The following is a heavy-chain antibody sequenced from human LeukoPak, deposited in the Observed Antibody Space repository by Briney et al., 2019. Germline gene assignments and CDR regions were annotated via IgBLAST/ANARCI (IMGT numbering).Heavy chain of an antibody. Sequence: SVKVSCKASGGTFSSYAISWVRQAPGQGLEWMGGIIPIFGTANYAQKFQGRVTITADESTSAAYMELSSLRSEDTAVYYCARGETSWTLPNDYWGQGTLVTVSS. CDR2: IIPIFGTA. V-gene: IGHV1-69*01. D-gene: IGHD2-2*01. CDR1: GGTFSSYA. CDR3: ARGETSWTLPNDY. J-gene: IGHJ4*02.